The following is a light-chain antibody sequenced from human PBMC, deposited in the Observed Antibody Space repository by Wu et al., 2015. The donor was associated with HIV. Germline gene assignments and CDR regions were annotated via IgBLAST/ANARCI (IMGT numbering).Light chain of an antibody. Sequence: IVMTQSPDTLSVSPGERATLSCKASQSVSSNLAWYQQKPGQAPRLLIYGASTRATGIPARFSGSGSGTEFTLTINSLRSEDFAVYFCQQYHNWWTFGQGTKVEVK. CDR3: QQYHNWWT. CDR1: QSVSSN. V-gene: IGKV3-15*01. J-gene: IGKJ1*01. CDR2: GAS.